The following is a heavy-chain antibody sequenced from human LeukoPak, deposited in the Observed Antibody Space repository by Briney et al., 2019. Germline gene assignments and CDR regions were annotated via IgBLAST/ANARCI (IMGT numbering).Heavy chain of an antibody. CDR1: GYTFTGYY. D-gene: IGHD2-21*01. V-gene: IGHV1-2*02. CDR3: ACIARDTFDI. CDR2: INPNSGGT. J-gene: IGHJ3*02. Sequence: ASVKVSCKASGYTFTGYYIHWVRQAPGQGLEWMGWINPNSGGTNYTQRFQGRVTLTRDTSISTAYMELSRLRSDDTAVYYCACIARDTFDIWGQGTMVTVSS.